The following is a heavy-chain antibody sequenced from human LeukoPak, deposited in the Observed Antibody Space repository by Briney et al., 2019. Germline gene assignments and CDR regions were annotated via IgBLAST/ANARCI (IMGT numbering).Heavy chain of an antibody. D-gene: IGHD6-19*01. CDR2: IKYDGSEK. Sequence: GGSLRLSCEASGFTFSSYWMTWVRQAPGRGLEWVANIKYDGSEKYYLDSVKGRFTISRDNARNSLYLQMNSLRAEDTAVYYCARDRGGSGWYDYWGQGTLVTVSS. CDR1: GFTFSSYW. CDR3: ARDRGGSGWYDY. J-gene: IGHJ4*02. V-gene: IGHV3-7*01.